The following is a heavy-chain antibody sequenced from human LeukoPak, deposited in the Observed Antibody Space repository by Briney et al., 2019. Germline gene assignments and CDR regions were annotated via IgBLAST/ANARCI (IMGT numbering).Heavy chain of an antibody. D-gene: IGHD2-2*02. Sequence: GGSLRLSCAASGFTFSNYAMNWVRQDPGKGLEGVSAITGSGGSTYYADSVRGRFTISRDNSKSTLDLQMNSLRAEDTAVYYCAKDKRGARIVVVPAAILGYWGQGALVTVSS. CDR3: AKDKRGARIVVVPAAILGY. J-gene: IGHJ4*02. V-gene: IGHV3-23*01. CDR1: GFTFSNYA. CDR2: ITGSGGST.